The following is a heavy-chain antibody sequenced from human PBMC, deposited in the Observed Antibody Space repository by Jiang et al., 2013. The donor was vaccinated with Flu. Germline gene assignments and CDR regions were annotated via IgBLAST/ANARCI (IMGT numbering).Heavy chain of an antibody. J-gene: IGHJ6*02. CDR2: IYPSGST. Sequence: GSGLVKPSGTLSLTCTVSGGSISSYYWSWIRQPAGKGLEWIGRIYPSGSTNYNSSLKSRVTMSVDTSKNQFSLKLSSVTAADTAVYYCAREGFIAARPYGMDVWGQGDHGHRLL. CDR3: AREGFIAARPYGMDV. V-gene: IGHV4-4*07. CDR1: GGSISSYY. D-gene: IGHD6-6*01.